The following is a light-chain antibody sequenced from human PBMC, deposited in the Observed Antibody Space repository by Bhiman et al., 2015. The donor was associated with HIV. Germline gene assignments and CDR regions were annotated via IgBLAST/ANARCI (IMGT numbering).Light chain of an antibody. V-gene: IGLV2-14*03. Sequence: QSALTQPASVSGSPGQSITISCTGTSSDVGGYNYVSWYQQHPGKAPKLMIYDVSNRPSGVSNRFSGSKSGNTASLTISGLQAEDEADYYCSSYTSSSTLPQVVFGGGTKLTVL. J-gene: IGLJ2*01. CDR1: SSDVGGYNY. CDR3: SSYTSSSTLPQVV. CDR2: DVS.